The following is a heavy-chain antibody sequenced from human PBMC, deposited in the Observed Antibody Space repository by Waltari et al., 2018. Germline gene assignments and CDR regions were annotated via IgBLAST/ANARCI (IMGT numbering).Heavy chain of an antibody. CDR3: ARSPTYDFWSNNWFDP. CDR1: GGSISSGGYY. Sequence: QVQLQESGPGLVKPSQTLSLTCTVSGGSISSGGYYWSWIRQHPGKGLEWIGYIYYSGSTYYNPSLKSRVTISVDTSKTQFSLKLSSVTAADTAVYYCARSPTYDFWSNNWFDPWGQGTLVTVSS. CDR2: IYYSGST. J-gene: IGHJ5*02. D-gene: IGHD3-3*01. V-gene: IGHV4-31*03.